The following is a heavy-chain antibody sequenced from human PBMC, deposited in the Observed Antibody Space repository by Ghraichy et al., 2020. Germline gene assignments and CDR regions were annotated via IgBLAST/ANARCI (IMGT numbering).Heavy chain of an antibody. J-gene: IGHJ5*02. CDR3: AKGGIVVVTANWFDP. Sequence: GGSLRLSCAASGFTFSSYAMSWVRQAPGKGLEWVSVISGSGDITYNADSVKGRFTISRDNSKNTLYLQMNSLRAEDTAVYYCAKGGIVVVTANWFDPWGQGTLVTVSS. CDR1: GFTFSSYA. CDR2: ISGSGDIT. V-gene: IGHV3-23*01. D-gene: IGHD2-21*02.